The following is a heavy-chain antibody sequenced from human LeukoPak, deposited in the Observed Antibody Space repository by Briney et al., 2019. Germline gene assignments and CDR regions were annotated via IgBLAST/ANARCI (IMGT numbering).Heavy chain of an antibody. CDR1: GYTFTGYY. J-gene: IGHJ6*03. CDR3: ARAGLPYYYMDV. CDR2: INPNSVGT. Sequence: ASVKVSCKASGYTFTGYYMHWVRQAPGQGLEWMGWINPNSVGTNYAQKFQGRVTMTRDTSISTAYMELSRLRSDDTAVYYCARAGLPYYYMDVWGKGTTVTVSS. V-gene: IGHV1-2*02.